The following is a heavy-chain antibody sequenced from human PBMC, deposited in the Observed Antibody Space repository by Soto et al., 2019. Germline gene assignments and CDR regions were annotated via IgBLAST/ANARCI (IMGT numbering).Heavy chain of an antibody. CDR2: INQSRSS. V-gene: IGHV4-34*01. J-gene: IGHJ6*03. CDR1: GGSFSGYY. Sequence: QVQLQQWGAGLLKPSETLSLTCAVYGGSFSGYYWSWIRQPPGKGLLWIGEINQSRSSNYNPSLKSRVTISVDASKNQFSPKLSSVTAVDTAVYYCANLAGHYGSGSYYRKYYYYCYMDVWGKGTTVTVSS. D-gene: IGHD3-10*01. CDR3: ANLAGHYGSGSYYRKYYYYCYMDV.